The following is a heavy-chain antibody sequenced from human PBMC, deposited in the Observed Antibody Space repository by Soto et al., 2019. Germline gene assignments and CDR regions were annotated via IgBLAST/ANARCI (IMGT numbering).Heavy chain of an antibody. V-gene: IGHV4-34*01. Sequence: SETLSLTCAVYGGSFSGYYWSWIRQPPGKGLEWIGEINHSGSTNYNPSLKSRVTISVDTSKNQFSLKLSSVTAADTAVYYCARGLGYCSGGSCYLYYFDYWGQGTLVTVSS. CDR3: ARGLGYCSGGSCYLYYFDY. D-gene: IGHD2-15*01. CDR2: INHSGST. CDR1: GGSFSGYY. J-gene: IGHJ4*02.